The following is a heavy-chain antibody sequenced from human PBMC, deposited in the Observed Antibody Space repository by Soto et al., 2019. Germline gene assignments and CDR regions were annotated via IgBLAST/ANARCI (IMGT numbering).Heavy chain of an antibody. CDR2: IYYSGST. CDR1: DGSISSYY. J-gene: IGHJ4*02. V-gene: IGHV4-59*01. D-gene: IGHD7-27*01. Sequence: PSETLSLTCTVSDGSISSYYWSWIRQPPGKGLEWIGYIYYSGSTNYNPSLKSRVTISVDTSKNQFSLKLSSVTAADTAVYYCARVPGRNYFDYWGQGTLVTVSS. CDR3: ARVPGRNYFDY.